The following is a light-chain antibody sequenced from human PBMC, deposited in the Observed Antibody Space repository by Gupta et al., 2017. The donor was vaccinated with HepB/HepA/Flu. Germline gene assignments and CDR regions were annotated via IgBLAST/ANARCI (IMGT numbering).Light chain of an antibody. Sequence: DIRSDLGWYQQKPGKAPKRLIYTASSLQSGVPSRFSGSGSGTEFALTFTGLQPEDFATYYCLQHNSYPLTFGGGTKVELK. V-gene: IGKV1-17*01. J-gene: IGKJ4*01. CDR1: DIRSD. CDR2: TAS. CDR3: LQHNSYPLT.